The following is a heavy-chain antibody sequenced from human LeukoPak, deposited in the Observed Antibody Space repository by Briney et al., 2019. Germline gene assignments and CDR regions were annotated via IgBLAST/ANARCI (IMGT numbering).Heavy chain of an antibody. CDR1: GFTFNSYS. CDR3: VRDHLWAFDI. V-gene: IGHV3-48*04. CDR2: ITHTGVAV. J-gene: IGHJ3*02. D-gene: IGHD2-21*01. Sequence: GGSLRLPCAASGFTFNSYSMNWVRQAPGKGLEWISYITHTGVAVYYADSVKGRFTISRNDANNSLFLQMTGLRAEDTAVYYCVRDHLWAFDIWGQGTVVTVSS.